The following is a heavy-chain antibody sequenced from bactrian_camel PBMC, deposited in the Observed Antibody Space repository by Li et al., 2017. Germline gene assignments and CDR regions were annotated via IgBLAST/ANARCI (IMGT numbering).Heavy chain of an antibody. CDR3: AAAAGWIPMPPRAVAFGY. Sequence: HVQLVESGGGSVEAGGSLRLSCAASGLPHASNCMGWFRQTPGNEREGVVGRYTAGDHTYYADSVKGRFTVSQDKSKNILYLQMNNLKPEDIGMYYCAAAAGWIPMPPRAVAFGYWGQGTQVTVS. CDR2: RYTAGDHT. V-gene: IGHV3S6*01. D-gene: IGHD5*01. J-gene: IGHJ6*01. CDR1: GLPHASNC.